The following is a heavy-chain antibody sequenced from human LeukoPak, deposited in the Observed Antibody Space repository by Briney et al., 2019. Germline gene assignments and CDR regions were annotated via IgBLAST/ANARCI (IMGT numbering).Heavy chain of an antibody. Sequence: ASETLSLTCTVSGGSISSSSYYWGWIRQPPGKGLEWIGSIYYSGSTYYNPSLKSRVTISVDTSKNQFSLKLSSVTAADTAVYYCARQRYSSSWYHFDYWGQGTLITVSS. V-gene: IGHV4-39*01. J-gene: IGHJ4*02. D-gene: IGHD6-13*01. CDR2: IYYSGST. CDR3: ARQRYSSSWYHFDY. CDR1: GGSISSSSYY.